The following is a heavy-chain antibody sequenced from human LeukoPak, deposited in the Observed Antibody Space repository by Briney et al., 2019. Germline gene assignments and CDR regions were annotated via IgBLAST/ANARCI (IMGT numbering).Heavy chain of an antibody. J-gene: IGHJ6*03. V-gene: IGHV3-30*02. Sequence: GGSLRLSCAASGFIFSSYGMHWVRQAPGKGLEWVSFIRYDGSDRFYADSVKGRSTISRDNSKNTLSLQMNSLRAEDTAVYYCAKGLKTAVGPYMGYHYYMDVWGKGTTVTVSS. CDR3: AKGLKTAVGPYMGYHYYMDV. CDR2: IRYDGSDR. D-gene: IGHD5-18*01. CDR1: GFIFSSYG.